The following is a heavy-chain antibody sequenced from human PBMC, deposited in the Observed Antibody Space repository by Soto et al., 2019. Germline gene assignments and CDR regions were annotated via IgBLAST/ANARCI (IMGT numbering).Heavy chain of an antibody. CDR3: SKVEGYPSTLAFR. D-gene: IGHD6-13*01. CDR2: ISGGGGST. Sequence: EVQLLESGGGLVQPGGSLRLSCEASGFTISTYGMSWVRQAPGKGLEWVSGISGGGGSTYYTDSVKGRFTISRDNSKNTLYLEMNRLRPEDTAVYYCSKVEGYPSTLAFRGGQETLVTVSS. J-gene: IGHJ4*02. CDR1: GFTISTYG. V-gene: IGHV3-23*01.